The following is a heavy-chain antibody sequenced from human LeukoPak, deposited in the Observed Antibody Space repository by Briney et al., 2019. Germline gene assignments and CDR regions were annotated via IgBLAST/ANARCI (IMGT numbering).Heavy chain of an antibody. D-gene: IGHD3-22*01. V-gene: IGHV3-23*01. CDR3: AKDISVSSGYYSLFDY. CDR2: ISSTGAST. J-gene: IGHJ4*02. CDR1: GFTFSGYA. Sequence: GGSLRLSCVASGFTFSGYAMSWVRQAPGKGLEWVSSISSTGASTYYADSVKGRFTISRDNSKNTLFLQINSLRDEDTAVYYCAKDISVSSGYYSLFDYWGQGTLVTVSS.